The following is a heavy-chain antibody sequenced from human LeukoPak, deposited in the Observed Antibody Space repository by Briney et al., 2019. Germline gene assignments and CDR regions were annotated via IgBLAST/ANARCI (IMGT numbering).Heavy chain of an antibody. CDR2: IYYSGST. CDR1: GGSISSYC. Sequence: PSETLSLTCTVSGGSISSYCWSWIRQPPGKGLEWIGYIYYSGSTNYNPSLKSRVTISVDTSKNQFSLKLSSVTAADTAVYYCARFAGSGWSNKFDYWGQGTLVTVSS. CDR3: ARFAGSGWSNKFDY. V-gene: IGHV4-59*01. D-gene: IGHD6-19*01. J-gene: IGHJ4*02.